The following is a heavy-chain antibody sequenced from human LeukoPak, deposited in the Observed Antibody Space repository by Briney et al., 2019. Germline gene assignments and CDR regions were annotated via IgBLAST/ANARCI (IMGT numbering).Heavy chain of an antibody. J-gene: IGHJ4*02. Sequence: GGSLRLSCAASGFTFRTHDMAWVRQTPGKGLEWVSAINGGGGGTYYADSVKGRFTISKDNSKNTLYLQMNGLRAEDTALYFCVKGYVRFSDYWGQGTLVTVSS. CDR3: VKGYVRFSDY. V-gene: IGHV3-23*01. CDR2: INGGGGGT. CDR1: GFTFRTHD. D-gene: IGHD3-16*01.